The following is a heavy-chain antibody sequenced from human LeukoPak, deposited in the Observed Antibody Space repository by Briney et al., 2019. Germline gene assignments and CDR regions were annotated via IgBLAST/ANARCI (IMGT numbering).Heavy chain of an antibody. J-gene: IGHJ4*02. V-gene: IGHV3-23*01. D-gene: IGHD6-13*01. CDR3: AKDLEAVDTSNFDY. CDR2: ISGSGGST. CDR1: GFTFSSYA. Sequence: GGSLRLSCAASGFTFSSYAMSWVRQAPGTGLEWVSTISGSGGSTYYADSVKGRLTISGDNSKNTLYLQMNSLRAEDTAVYYCAKDLEAVDTSNFDYWGQGTLVTVSS.